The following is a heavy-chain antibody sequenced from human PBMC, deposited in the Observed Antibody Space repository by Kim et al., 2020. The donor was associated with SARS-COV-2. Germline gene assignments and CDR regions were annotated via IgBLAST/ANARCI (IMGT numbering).Heavy chain of an antibody. V-gene: IGHV1-2*02. D-gene: IGHD5-18*01. J-gene: IGHJ4*02. CDR3: ARDQGTALVTPFDY. Sequence: YAQKLQGRVSMTRDTSISTAYMELSKLRPDDTAVYYCARDQGTALVTPFDYWGQGTLVTVSS.